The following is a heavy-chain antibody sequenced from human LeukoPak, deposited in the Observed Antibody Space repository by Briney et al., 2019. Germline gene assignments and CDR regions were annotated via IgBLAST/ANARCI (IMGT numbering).Heavy chain of an antibody. CDR1: GFTFSNHG. CDR3: ARDKEGPLDY. J-gene: IGHJ4*02. CDR2: IWYDGSTK. Sequence: PGRSLRLSCAASGFTFSNHGMHWVRRTPGKGLEWLAVIWYDGSTKYYADSVKGRFTISRDNSGNTVFLHMNSLRAEDTAVYYCARDKEGPLDYWGQGTLVTVSS. V-gene: IGHV3-33*01.